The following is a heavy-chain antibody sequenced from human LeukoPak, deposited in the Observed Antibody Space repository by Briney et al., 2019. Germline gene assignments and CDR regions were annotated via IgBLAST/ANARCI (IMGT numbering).Heavy chain of an antibody. D-gene: IGHD6-19*01. CDR2: ISSSSIYI. Sequence: PGGSLRLSCAASGFTFSSYAISWVRQAPGKGLEWVSSISSSSIYIYYADSLKGRFTISRNNAKNSLYLHIDSLRAEDTAVYYCARGRVGQWLVDAFDIWGQGTMVTVSS. J-gene: IGHJ3*02. CDR1: GFTFSSYA. CDR3: ARGRVGQWLVDAFDI. V-gene: IGHV3-21*01.